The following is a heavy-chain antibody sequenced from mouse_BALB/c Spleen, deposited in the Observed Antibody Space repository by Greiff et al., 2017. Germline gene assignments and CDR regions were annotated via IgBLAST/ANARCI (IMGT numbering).Heavy chain of an antibody. V-gene: IGHV5-17*02. CDR1: GFTFSSFG. CDR3: ERQLGLSWFAY. D-gene: IGHD3-1*01. Sequence: EVQLVESGGGLVQPGGSRKLSCAASGFTFSSFGMHWVRQAPEKGLEWVAYISSGSSTIYYADTVKGRFTISRDNPKNTLFLQMTSLRSEDTAMYYCERQLGLSWFAYWGQGTTLTVSS. CDR2: ISSGSSTI. J-gene: IGHJ2*01.